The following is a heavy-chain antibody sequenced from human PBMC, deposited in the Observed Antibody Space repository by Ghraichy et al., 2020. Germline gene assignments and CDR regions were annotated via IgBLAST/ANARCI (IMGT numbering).Heavy chain of an antibody. CDR3: ARDWRYSYGYYYYYGMDV. CDR1: GGSISSYY. J-gene: IGHJ6*02. CDR2: IYTSGST. V-gene: IGHV4-4*07. Sequence: SETPSLTCTVSGGSISSYYWSWIRQPAGKGLEWIGRIYTSGSTNYNPSLKSRVSMSVDTSKNQFSLKVSSVTAADTAVYYCARDWRYSYGYYYYYGMDVWGQGTTVTVSS. D-gene: IGHD5-18*01.